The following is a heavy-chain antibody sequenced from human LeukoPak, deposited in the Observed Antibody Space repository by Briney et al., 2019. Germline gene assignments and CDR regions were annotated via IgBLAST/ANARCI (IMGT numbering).Heavy chain of an antibody. Sequence: TSETLSLTCAVSGGSISSSGAYWGWIRQPPGKGLEWIGTIYDSGSTHHNPSLKSRVTISSDTSKNQFSLKLSSVTAADTAVYYCARERGGNSPFDGMDVWGQGTTVTVSS. J-gene: IGHJ6*02. CDR2: IYDSGST. CDR3: ARERGGNSPFDGMDV. V-gene: IGHV4-39*07. D-gene: IGHD4-23*01. CDR1: GGSISSSGAY.